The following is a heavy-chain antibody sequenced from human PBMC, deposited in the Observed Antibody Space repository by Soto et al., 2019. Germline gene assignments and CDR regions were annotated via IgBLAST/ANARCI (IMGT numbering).Heavy chain of an antibody. CDR2: ISSYGVST. Sequence: GGSLRLSCAASGFTFSSYAMHWVRQAPGKGLEYVSAISSYGVSTYYANSVKGRFTISRDNSKNTLYLQMGSLRAEDMAVYYCARDPDSSGYYYFDYWGQGTLVTVSS. CDR3: ARDPDSSGYYYFDY. D-gene: IGHD3-22*01. V-gene: IGHV3-64*01. CDR1: GFTFSSYA. J-gene: IGHJ4*02.